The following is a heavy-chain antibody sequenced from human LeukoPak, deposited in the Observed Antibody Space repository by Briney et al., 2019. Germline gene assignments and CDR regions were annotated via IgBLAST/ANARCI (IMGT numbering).Heavy chain of an antibody. J-gene: IGHJ4*02. CDR3: ARLPGNTAMATCPVDY. D-gene: IGHD5-18*01. Sequence: GESLKISCKGSGYSFTSYWISWVRQMPGKGLEWMGRIDPSDSYTNYSPSFQGHVTISADKSISTAYLQWSSLKASDTAMYYCARLPGNTAMATCPVDYWGQGTLVTVSS. CDR2: IDPSDSYT. CDR1: GYSFTSYW. V-gene: IGHV5-10-1*01.